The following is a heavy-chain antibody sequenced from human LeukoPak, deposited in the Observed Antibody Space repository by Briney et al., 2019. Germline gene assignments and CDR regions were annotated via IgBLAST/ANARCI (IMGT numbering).Heavy chain of an antibody. V-gene: IGHV4-61*02. J-gene: IGHJ5*02. CDR1: GGSISSGSYY. CDR2: IYTSGST. D-gene: IGHD3-16*02. CDR3: ARDRAYDYVWGSYRYIWFDP. Sequence: SETLSLTCTVSGGSISSGSYYWSWIRQPAGTGLEWIVRIYTSGSTNYNPSLKSRVTISVDTSKNQFSLKLSSVTAADTAVYYCARDRAYDYVWGSYRYIWFDPWGQGTLVTVSS.